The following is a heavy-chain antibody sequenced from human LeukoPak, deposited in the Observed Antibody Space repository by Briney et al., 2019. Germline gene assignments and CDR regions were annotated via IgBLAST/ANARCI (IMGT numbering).Heavy chain of an antibody. CDR2: INCNGGGT. CDR1: GYTFTGYY. V-gene: IGHV1-2*06. J-gene: IGHJ5*02. CDR3: ARDYGPYPGCSWFDP. D-gene: IGHD2-21*01. Sequence: VKVSCKASGYTFTGYYIHWVRQAPGQGLEWMGRINCNGGGTSYAQKFQGRVTMTRDTSISTAYMELDRLTSDDTAVYYCARDYGPYPGCSWFDPWGQGTLVTVSS.